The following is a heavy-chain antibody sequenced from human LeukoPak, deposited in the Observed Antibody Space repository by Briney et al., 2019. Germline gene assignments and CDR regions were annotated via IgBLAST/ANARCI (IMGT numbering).Heavy chain of an antibody. Sequence: GGSLRLSCAASGFTFSSNWMHWVRQAPGKGMVWVSRINEDGSTTNYADSVKGRFTISRDNAKNTLYLQMNSLRAEDTAVYYCVRDLGGRSGHWGQGTLVTVSS. J-gene: IGHJ4*02. V-gene: IGHV3-74*01. CDR2: INEDGSTT. D-gene: IGHD1-26*01. CDR1: GFTFSSNW. CDR3: VRDLGGRSGH.